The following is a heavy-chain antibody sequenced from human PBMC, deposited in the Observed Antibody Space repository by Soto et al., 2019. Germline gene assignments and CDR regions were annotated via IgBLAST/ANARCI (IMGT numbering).Heavy chain of an antibody. CDR2: IYYSGST. V-gene: IGHV4-31*03. D-gene: IGHD2-2*01. J-gene: IGHJ4*02. CDR1: GGSISSGGYY. Sequence: TSETLSLTCTFSGGSISSGGYYWSWIRQHPGKGLEWIGYIYYSGSTYYNPSLKSRVTISVDTSKNQFSLKLSSVTAADTAVYYCARVIVLAPAATYYFDYWGQGTLVTVSS. CDR3: ARVIVLAPAATYYFDY.